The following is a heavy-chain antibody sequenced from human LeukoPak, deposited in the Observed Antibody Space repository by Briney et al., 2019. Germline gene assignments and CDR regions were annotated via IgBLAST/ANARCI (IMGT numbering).Heavy chain of an antibody. CDR2: ISYDGVTK. V-gene: IGHV3-30*18. CDR3: AKDRGSSSSAYGVDV. D-gene: IGHD6-13*01. CDR1: GFTFSRYG. Sequence: PGGSLRLSCAASGFTFSRYGMHWVRQAPGRGLEWVSLISYDGVTKYYADTMKGRFTISRDNSKNTLYVQMSSLRAEDTAVYYCAKDRGSSSSAYGVDVWGQGTTVTVSS. J-gene: IGHJ6*02.